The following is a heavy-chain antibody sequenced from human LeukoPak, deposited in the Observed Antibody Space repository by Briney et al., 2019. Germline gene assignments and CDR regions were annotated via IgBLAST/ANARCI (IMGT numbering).Heavy chain of an antibody. J-gene: IGHJ4*02. CDR3: AGRGYYGSGSYGFDY. CDR2: ISGSGGST. V-gene: IGHV3-23*01. CDR1: GFTFSSYA. D-gene: IGHD3-10*01. Sequence: GGSLRLSCAASGFTFSSYAMSWVRQAPGKGLEWVSAISGSGGSTYYADSVKGRFTISRDNSKNTLYLQMNSLRAEDTAVYYWAGRGYYGSGSYGFDYWGQGTLVTVSS.